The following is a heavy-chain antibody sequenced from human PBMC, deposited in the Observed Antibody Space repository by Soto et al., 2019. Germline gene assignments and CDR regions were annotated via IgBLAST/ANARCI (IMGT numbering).Heavy chain of an antibody. Sequence: SETLSLTCTVSGGSISSSSYYWGWIRQPPGKGLEWIGSIYYSGSTYYNPSLKSRVTISVDTSKNQFSLKLSSVTAADAAVYYCACIFSGGYGYGFYYYGMDVWGQGTKVTVSS. CDR2: IYYSGST. CDR1: GGSISSSSYY. D-gene: IGHD5-18*01. J-gene: IGHJ6*02. V-gene: IGHV4-39*01. CDR3: ACIFSGGYGYGFYYYGMDV.